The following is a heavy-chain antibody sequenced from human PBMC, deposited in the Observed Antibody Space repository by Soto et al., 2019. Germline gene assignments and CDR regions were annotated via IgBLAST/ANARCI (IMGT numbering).Heavy chain of an antibody. J-gene: IGHJ4*02. V-gene: IGHV3-23*01. CDR2: ISGSGGYT. CDR1: GFTFSSYA. CDR3: ARRSSYDSSGYPDY. Sequence: LRLSCAASGFTFSSYAMSWVRQAPGKGLEWVSAISGSGGYTNYADSVKGRFTISRDNAKDSLYLQMNSLRAEDTAVYYCARRSSYDSSGYPDYCGQGTLVTVTS. D-gene: IGHD3-22*01.